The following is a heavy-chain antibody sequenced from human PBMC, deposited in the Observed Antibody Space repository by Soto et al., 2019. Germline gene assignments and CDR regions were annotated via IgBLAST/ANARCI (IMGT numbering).Heavy chain of an antibody. D-gene: IGHD2-15*01. CDR2: IRYTGGST. CDR1: GFTFSSYA. J-gene: IGHJ4*02. V-gene: IGHV3-23*01. CDR3: AKEGLGPSFDY. Sequence: GGSLRLSCAASGFTFSSYAMSWVRQAPGKGLEWVSAIRYTGGSTYYADSVKGRFIISRDNSKNTLYLQMSGLRDEDTAVYYCAKEGLGPSFDYWGQGTLVTVSS.